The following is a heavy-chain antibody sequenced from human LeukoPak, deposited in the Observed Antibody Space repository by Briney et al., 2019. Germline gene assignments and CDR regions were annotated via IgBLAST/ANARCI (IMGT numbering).Heavy chain of an antibody. CDR3: GRGGTLDY. J-gene: IGHJ4*02. D-gene: IGHD1-1*01. Sequence: ASVKASCKASGYTFTGYQMHWVRQAPGQGFEWMGWINPNSGGTSYAQKFQGRVTMTRDTSISTAYMELSRLRSDDTAVYYCGRGGTLDYWGQGTLVTVSS. CDR1: GYTFTGYQ. V-gene: IGHV1-2*02. CDR2: INPNSGGT.